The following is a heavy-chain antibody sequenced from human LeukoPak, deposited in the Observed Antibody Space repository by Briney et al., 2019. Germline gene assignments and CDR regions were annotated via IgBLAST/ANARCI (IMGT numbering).Heavy chain of an antibody. J-gene: IGHJ4*02. V-gene: IGHV4-59*08. CDR2: IHYSGST. CDR1: GVSLSGYY. CDR3: ARHGQNDGYPLDY. D-gene: IGHD5-24*01. Sequence: SETLSLTCTVSGVSLSGYYWSWVRQPPGKGLEWIAYIHYSGSTNYNPPLKSRLTISVDTSKNQLSLKLNSMTDADTAVYYCARHGQNDGYPLDYWGQGTLVSVSS.